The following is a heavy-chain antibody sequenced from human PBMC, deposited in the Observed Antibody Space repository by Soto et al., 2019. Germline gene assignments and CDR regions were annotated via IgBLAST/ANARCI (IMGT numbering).Heavy chain of an antibody. J-gene: IGHJ6*02. D-gene: IGHD3-10*01. V-gene: IGHV3-21*01. CDR1: GFTFSSYS. Sequence: GGSLRLSCAASGFTFSSYSMNWVRQAPGKGLEWVSSISSSRSNTYYADSVKGRFTISRDNSKNTLYLQMNSLRAEDAAVYYCARGNYNYYYGMDVWGQGTTVTVSS. CDR3: ARGNYNYYYGMDV. CDR2: ISSSRSNT.